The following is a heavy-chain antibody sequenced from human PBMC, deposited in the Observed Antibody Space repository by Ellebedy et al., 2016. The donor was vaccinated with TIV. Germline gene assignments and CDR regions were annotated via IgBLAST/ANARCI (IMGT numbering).Heavy chain of an antibody. D-gene: IGHD3-10*01. V-gene: IGHV4-59*01. CDR3: ARHPGSESYPLDA. Sequence: SETLSLTXSVSGGSIRSYYWSWIRQPPGKGLEWIGYFSHIAITNYNPSLKSRVTISADTSNNQVSLKLSSVTAADTAVYFCARHPGSESYPLDAWGQGALVTVST. CDR1: GGSIRSYY. CDR2: FSHIAIT. J-gene: IGHJ5*02.